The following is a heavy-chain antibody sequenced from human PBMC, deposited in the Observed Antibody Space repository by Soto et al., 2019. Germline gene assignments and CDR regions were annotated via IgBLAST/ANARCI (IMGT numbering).Heavy chain of an antibody. CDR1: GGSISSYY. J-gene: IGHJ4*02. CDR3: AAPPRY. CDR2: IYNSGNT. D-gene: IGHD6-6*01. V-gene: IGHV4-59*01. Sequence: SETLSLTCTVSGGSISSYYWNWVRQPPGKGLEWIGYIYNSGNTNYNPSLRSRVTISVDTSKNQFSLKLTSVTAADTAVYYCAAPPRYWGQGTLVTVSS.